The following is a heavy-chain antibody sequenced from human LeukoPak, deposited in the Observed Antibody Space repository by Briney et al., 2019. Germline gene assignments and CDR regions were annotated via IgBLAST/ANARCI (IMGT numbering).Heavy chain of an antibody. D-gene: IGHD3-9*01. CDR3: ARGPNSTGYAFDI. CDR1: GGSFSGYY. Sequence: KPSETLSLTCAVYGGSFSGYYWSWIRQPPGKGLEWIGEINHSGSTNYNPSLKSRVTISVDTSKNQFSLKLSSVTAADTAVYYCARGPNSTGYAFDIWGQGTMVTVSS. J-gene: IGHJ3*02. CDR2: INHSGST. V-gene: IGHV4-34*01.